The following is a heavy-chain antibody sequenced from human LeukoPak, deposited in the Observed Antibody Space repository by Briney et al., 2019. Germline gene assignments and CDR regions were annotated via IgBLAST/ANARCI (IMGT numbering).Heavy chain of an antibody. Sequence: ASVKVSCKASGYTFTNYGISWVRQAPGQGLEWMGWISGYNGNTNYAQKLQGSVTLTTDTSTSTAYMELRRLRSDDTAVYYCARDQSYGSGSYQDYWGQGTLVTVSS. J-gene: IGHJ4*02. V-gene: IGHV1-18*01. CDR3: ARDQSYGSGSYQDY. CDR2: ISGYNGNT. CDR1: GYTFTNYG. D-gene: IGHD3-10*01.